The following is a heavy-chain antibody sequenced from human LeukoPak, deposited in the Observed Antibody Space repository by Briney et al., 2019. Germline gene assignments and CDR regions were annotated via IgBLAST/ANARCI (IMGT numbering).Heavy chain of an antibody. J-gene: IGHJ4*02. CDR1: GFSFSYYG. Sequence: GGSLRLSCAASGFSFSYYGVHWVRQAPGKGLEWVSAISGSGGSTYYADSVKGRFTISRDNSKNTLYLQMNSLRAEDTAVYYCAKDLAYCGGDCYQSTPNFDYWGQGTLVTVSS. D-gene: IGHD2-21*02. CDR3: AKDLAYCGGDCYQSTPNFDY. V-gene: IGHV3-23*01. CDR2: ISGSGGST.